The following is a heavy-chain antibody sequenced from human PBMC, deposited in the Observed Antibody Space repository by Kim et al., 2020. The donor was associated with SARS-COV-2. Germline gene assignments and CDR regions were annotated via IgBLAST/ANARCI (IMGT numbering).Heavy chain of an antibody. CDR3: ARHESPYCGGDCYPSTDY. CDR2: IYYSGST. J-gene: IGHJ4*02. CDR1: GGSISSSSYY. D-gene: IGHD2-21*02. Sequence: SETLSLTCTVSGGSISSSSYYWGWIRQPPGKGLEWIGSIYYSGSTYYNPSLKSRVTISVDTSKNQFSLKLSSVTAADTAVYYCARHESPYCGGDCYPSTDYWGQGTLVTVSS. V-gene: IGHV4-39*01.